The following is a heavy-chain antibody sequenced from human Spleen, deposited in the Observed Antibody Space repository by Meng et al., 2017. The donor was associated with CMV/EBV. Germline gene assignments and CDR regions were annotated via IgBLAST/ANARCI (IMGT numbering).Heavy chain of an antibody. CDR2: IIPILGTA. J-gene: IGHJ6*02. CDR1: GGTFSSYA. V-gene: IGHV1-69*05. D-gene: IGHD7-27*01. Sequence: SVKVSCKASGGTFSSYAISWVRQAPGQGLEWMGGIIPILGTANYAQTFQGRVTITTAASTSTAYMELSSLRSEDTAVYYCARGTGDSYYYYGMDVWGQGTTVTVSS. CDR3: ARGTGDSYYYYGMDV.